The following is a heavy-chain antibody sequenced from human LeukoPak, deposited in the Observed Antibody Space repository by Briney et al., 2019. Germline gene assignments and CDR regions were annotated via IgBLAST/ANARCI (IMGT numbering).Heavy chain of an antibody. CDR3: AREAPLYSGPAFDI. V-gene: IGHV4-4*08. CDR2: IYSSGTT. D-gene: IGHD2-21*01. CDR1: GTSVRTYF. J-gene: IGHJ3*02. Sequence: PSETLSLTCTVSGTSVRTYFGSWLRQSPGRGLEWIGNIYSSGTTTYHPSLNSRGTISIDTSKNQVFLRLTALSAADTAVYYCAREAPLYSGPAFDIWGQGTLVSVSS.